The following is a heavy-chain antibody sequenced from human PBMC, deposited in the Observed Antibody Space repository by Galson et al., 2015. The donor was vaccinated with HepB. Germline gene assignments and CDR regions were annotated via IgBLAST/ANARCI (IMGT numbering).Heavy chain of an antibody. CDR1: GFTFSSYA. CDR3: AKIGYDSSGYQRYEYYFDY. Sequence: LRLSCAASGFTFSSYAMSWVRQAPGKGLEWVSAISGSGGSTYYADSVKGRFTISRDNSKNTLYLQMNSLRAEDTAVYYCAKIGYDSSGYQRYEYYFDYWGQGTLVTVSS. CDR2: ISGSGGST. V-gene: IGHV3-23*01. J-gene: IGHJ4*02. D-gene: IGHD3-22*01.